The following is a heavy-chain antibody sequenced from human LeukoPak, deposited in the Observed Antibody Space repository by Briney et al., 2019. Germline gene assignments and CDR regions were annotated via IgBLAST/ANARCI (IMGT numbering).Heavy chain of an antibody. CDR3: ARELDATYGMDV. Sequence: SETLSLTCTVSGGSISSGDYYWSWIRQPPAKGLEWFGYIYYCGSTYYHPSLKSLVTISVDTSKNQFSLKLSSVTAADTAVYYCARELDATYGMDVWGQGTTVTVSS. J-gene: IGHJ6*02. CDR1: GGSISSGDYY. V-gene: IGHV4-30-4*01. D-gene: IGHD2-2*01. CDR2: IYYCGST.